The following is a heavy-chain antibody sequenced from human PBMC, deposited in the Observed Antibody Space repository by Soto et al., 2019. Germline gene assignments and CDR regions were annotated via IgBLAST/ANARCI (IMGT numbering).Heavy chain of an antibody. CDR1: GGSISSYY. D-gene: IGHD2-2*01. CDR2: INYSGST. J-gene: IGHJ6*02. V-gene: IGHV4-59*01. Sequence: SETLSLTCTVSGGSISSYYWSWIRQPPGKGLEWIGYINYSGSTNYNPSLKSRVTISVDTSKNQFSLKLSSLTAADTAVYYCARGSAASYDYYYGMDVWGQGTTVTVSS. CDR3: ARGSAASYDYYYGMDV.